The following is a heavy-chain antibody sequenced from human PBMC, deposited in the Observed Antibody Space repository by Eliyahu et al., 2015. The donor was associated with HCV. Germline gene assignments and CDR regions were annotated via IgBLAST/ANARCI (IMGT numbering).Heavy chain of an antibody. CDR2: IKQDGSEK. D-gene: IGHD5-18*01. Sequence: EVQLVESGGGLVQPGGSLXLSCAAXGFTFXSXWMXXVRQAPGKGLEWVANIKQDGSEKYYVDSVKGRFTISRDNAKNSLYLQMNSLRAEDTAVYYCARDKLFRGDTAMVSSVAFDYWGQGTLVTVSS. V-gene: IGHV3-7*04. CDR3: ARDKLFRGDTAMVSSVAFDY. CDR1: GFTFXSXW. J-gene: IGHJ4*02.